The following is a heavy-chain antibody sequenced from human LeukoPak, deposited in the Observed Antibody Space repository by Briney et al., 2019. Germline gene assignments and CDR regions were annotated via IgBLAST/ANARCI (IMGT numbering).Heavy chain of an antibody. CDR3: ARERTGWYFDY. CDR1: GFTFSSYA. J-gene: IGHJ4*02. Sequence: GSLRLSCAASGFTFSSYAMHWVRQAPGKGLEWVIMISYDGNDKYYADSVKGRFIISRDNSKNTLYLQMNSLRAEDTAVYYCARERTGWYFDYWGQGTLVTVSS. D-gene: IGHD3/OR15-3a*01. V-gene: IGHV3-30-3*01. CDR2: ISYDGNDK.